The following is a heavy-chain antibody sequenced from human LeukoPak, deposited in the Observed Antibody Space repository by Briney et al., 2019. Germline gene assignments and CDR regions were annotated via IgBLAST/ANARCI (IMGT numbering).Heavy chain of an antibody. CDR2: IYSSGSA. J-gene: IGHJ4*02. Sequence: PSETLSLTCTVSGGSISTYYWKWIRQPAGQGLEWIGHIYSSGSAIYNPSLKSRVTMSVDTSKNQFSLRLTSVTAADTAVYYCARRAGNSWFFDYWGQGILVTVSS. V-gene: IGHV4-4*07. CDR3: ARRAGNSWFFDY. D-gene: IGHD6-13*01. CDR1: GGSISTYY.